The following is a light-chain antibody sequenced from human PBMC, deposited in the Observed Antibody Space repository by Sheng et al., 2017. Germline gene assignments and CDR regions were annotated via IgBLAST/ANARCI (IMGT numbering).Light chain of an antibody. CDR1: QGVSSY. CDR2: GAS. CDR3: QQYGSSLYT. J-gene: IGKJ2*01. V-gene: IGKV3-20*01. Sequence: EVVLTQSPATLSLSPGERATLSCRASQGVSSYLAWYQQKTGQAPRLLIFGASSRATGIPDRFSGSGSETDFTLTISRLEPEDFAVYYCQQYGSSLYTFGQGTKVEIK.